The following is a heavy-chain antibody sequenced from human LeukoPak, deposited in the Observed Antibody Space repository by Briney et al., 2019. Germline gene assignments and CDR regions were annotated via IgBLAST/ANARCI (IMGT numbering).Heavy chain of an antibody. Sequence: SEALSLTCTVSGGSISSYYWSWIRQPPGKGLEWIGYIYYSGSTNYNPSLKSRVTISVDTSKNQFSLKLSSVTAVDTAVYYCAADYGGNSRYFDYWGQGTLVTVSS. CDR1: GGSISSYY. D-gene: IGHD4-23*01. V-gene: IGHV4-59*01. J-gene: IGHJ4*02. CDR2: IYYSGST. CDR3: AADYGGNSRYFDY.